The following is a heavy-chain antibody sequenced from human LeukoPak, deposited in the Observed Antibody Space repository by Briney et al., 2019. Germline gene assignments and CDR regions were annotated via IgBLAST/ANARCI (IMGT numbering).Heavy chain of an antibody. CDR1: GFSLSTSGMC. CDR3: ARMRSGSYYKYYFDY. V-gene: IGHV2-70*11. Sequence: ESGPTLVNPTQTLTLTCTFSGFSLSTSGMCVSWIRQPPGKALESLARIDWDDDKYYSTSLKTRLTISKDTSKNQVVLTMTNMDPVDTATYYCARMRSGSYYKYYFDYWGQGTLVTVSS. CDR2: IDWDDDK. D-gene: IGHD1-26*01. J-gene: IGHJ4*02.